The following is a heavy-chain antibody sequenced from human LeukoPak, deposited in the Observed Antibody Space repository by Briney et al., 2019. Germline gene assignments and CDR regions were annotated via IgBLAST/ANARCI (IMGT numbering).Heavy chain of an antibody. J-gene: IGHJ4*02. D-gene: IGHD6-19*01. V-gene: IGHV4-39*07. CDR1: GGSISSSSYY. Sequence: SETLSLTCTVSGGSISSSSYYWGWIRQPPGKGLEWIGSIYYSGSTYYNPSLKSRVTISVDTSKNQFSLKLSSVTAADTAVHYCARDARAVAEYYFDYWGQGTLVTVSS. CDR3: ARDARAVAEYYFDY. CDR2: IYYSGST.